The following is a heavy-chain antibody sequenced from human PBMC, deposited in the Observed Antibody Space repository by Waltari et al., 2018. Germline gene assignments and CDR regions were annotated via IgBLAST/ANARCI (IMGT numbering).Heavy chain of an antibody. CDR1: GGSISNYY. Sequence: QVQLQESGPGLVNPSETLSLTCTVSGGSISNYYWTWIRQPAGKGLEWIGRIYSSGKTNYHPSLKSRVTMSVDTSKNQFSLTLSSVTAADTAVYYCARVKDETSYGFYYYMDVWGKGTTVTISS. D-gene: IGHD2-2*01. V-gene: IGHV4-4*07. CDR3: ARVKDETSYGFYYYMDV. CDR2: IYSSGKT. J-gene: IGHJ6*03.